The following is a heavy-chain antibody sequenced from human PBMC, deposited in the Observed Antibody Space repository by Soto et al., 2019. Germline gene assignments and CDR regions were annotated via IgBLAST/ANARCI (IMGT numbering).Heavy chain of an antibody. Sequence: QITLKESGPTLVKPTQTLTLTCTFSGFSLSTSGVGVGWIRQPPGKALEWLALIYWDDDKRYSPSLKSRLTIIKDTYKNQVVLKMTNMDPVDTATYYCASRRGSGSYYNVYFDYWGQGTLVTVSS. CDR1: GFSLSTSGVG. CDR3: ASRRGSGSYYNVYFDY. V-gene: IGHV2-5*02. CDR2: IYWDDDK. J-gene: IGHJ4*02. D-gene: IGHD3-10*01.